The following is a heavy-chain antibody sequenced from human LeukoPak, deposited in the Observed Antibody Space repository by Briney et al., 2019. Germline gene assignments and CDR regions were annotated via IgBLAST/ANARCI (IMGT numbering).Heavy chain of an antibody. CDR2: ISGSGGST. Sequence: GWSRRLSCAASGFTFSSYAMSWVRQAPGKGLEWVSAISGSGGSTYYADSVKGRFTISRDNSKNTLYLQMNSLRAEDTAVYYCAKDNEYGGYDYWGQGTLVTVSS. CDR1: GFTFSSYA. D-gene: IGHD5-12*01. CDR3: AKDNEYGGYDY. V-gene: IGHV3-23*01. J-gene: IGHJ4*02.